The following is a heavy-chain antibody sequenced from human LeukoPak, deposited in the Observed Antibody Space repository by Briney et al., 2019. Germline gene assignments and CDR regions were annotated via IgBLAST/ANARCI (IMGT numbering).Heavy chain of an antibody. CDR1: GFTFSSYW. D-gene: IGHD4-17*01. CDR2: ISGDGTAR. Sequence: GGSLRLSCAASGFTFSSYWMHWVRQVPGKGLVWVSRISGDGTARNYADSVKGRFTISRDDAKNTVDLQMNSLRGEDTAVYYCVRGRESYGWFDPWGQGTLVTVSS. V-gene: IGHV3-74*01. CDR3: VRGRESYGWFDP. J-gene: IGHJ5*02.